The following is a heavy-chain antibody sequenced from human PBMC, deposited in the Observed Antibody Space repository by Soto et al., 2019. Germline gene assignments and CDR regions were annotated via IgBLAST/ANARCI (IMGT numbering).Heavy chain of an antibody. V-gene: IGHV4-34*01. CDR3: ARRTAETNLDY. J-gene: IGHJ4*02. Sequence: QVQLHQWGAGLLKPSETLSLTCAVYGESFSGYFWTWIRQPPGKGLEWIGEINHTGSTTYNPSLTSRVTISEDTSNNQFSLTLSSVTAADTAVYYCARRTAETNLDYWGQGTRVTVSS. CDR2: INHTGST. CDR1: GESFSGYF. D-gene: IGHD1-1*01.